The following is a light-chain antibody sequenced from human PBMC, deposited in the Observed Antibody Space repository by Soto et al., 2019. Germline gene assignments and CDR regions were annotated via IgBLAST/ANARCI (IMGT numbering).Light chain of an antibody. Sequence: DIQMTQSPSSLSASVGDRVTITCRASQGIGNDLGWYQQKPGKAPKRLIYSTSSLQSGVPSRFSGSGSGTEFSLTISSLQPEDFAIYYRLKHQTYPRTFGQGTKGDI. CDR1: QGIGND. CDR3: LKHQTYPRT. V-gene: IGKV1-17*01. CDR2: STS. J-gene: IGKJ1*01.